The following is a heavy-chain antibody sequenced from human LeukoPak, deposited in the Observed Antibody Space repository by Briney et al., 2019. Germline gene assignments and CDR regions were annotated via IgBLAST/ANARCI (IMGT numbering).Heavy chain of an antibody. Sequence: SETLSLTCTVSGGSISSSSYCWGWIRQPPGKGLEWIGSIYYSGSTYYNPSLKSRVTISVDTSKNQFSLKLSSVTAADTAVYYCARTTTDADCSSTSCYRFDPWGQGTLVTVSS. V-gene: IGHV4-39*01. D-gene: IGHD2-2*02. CDR1: GGSISSSSYC. J-gene: IGHJ5*02. CDR2: IYYSGST. CDR3: ARTTTDADCSSTSCYRFDP.